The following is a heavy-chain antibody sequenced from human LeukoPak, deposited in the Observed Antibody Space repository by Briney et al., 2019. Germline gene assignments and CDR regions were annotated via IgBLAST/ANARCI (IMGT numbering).Heavy chain of an antibody. J-gene: IGHJ4*02. CDR1: GFTFSDYY. D-gene: IGHD3-22*01. Sequence: PGGSLRLSCAASGFTFSDYYMSWIRQAPGKGLEWVSYISSSGSTIYYADSVKGRFTISRDNAKNSLYLQMNSLRAEDTAVYYCARDYYYDSSGYYYRYWGQGTLVTVSS. CDR2: ISSSGSTI. CDR3: ARDYYYDSSGYYYRY. V-gene: IGHV3-11*01.